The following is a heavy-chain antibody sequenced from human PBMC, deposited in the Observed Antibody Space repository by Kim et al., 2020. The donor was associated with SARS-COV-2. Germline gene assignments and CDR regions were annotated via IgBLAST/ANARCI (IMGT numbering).Heavy chain of an antibody. D-gene: IGHD7-27*01. CDR2: ISYDGSNK. CDR3: ARDLTHAPHGMDI. V-gene: IGHV3-30-3*01. J-gene: IGHJ6*02. CDR1: GFTFSSYA. Sequence: GGSLRLSCAASGFTFSSYAMHWVRQAPGKGLEWVAVISYDGSNKYYADSVKGRVTISKDNSKNTLYLQMHSLRAQDTAVYYCARDLTHAPHGMDIWGQGATVTLS.